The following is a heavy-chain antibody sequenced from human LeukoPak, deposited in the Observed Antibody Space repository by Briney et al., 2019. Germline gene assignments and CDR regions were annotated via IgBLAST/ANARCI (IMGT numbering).Heavy chain of an antibody. CDR1: GFTFSSYA. CDR2: ISYDGSNK. CDR3: ARGEEYSYGYYFDY. Sequence: GRSLRLSCAASGFTFSSYAMHWVRQAPGKGLEWVAVISYDGSNKYYADSVKGRFTISRDNSKNTLYLQMNSLRAEDTAVYYCARGEEYSYGYYFDYWGQGTLVTVSS. D-gene: IGHD5-18*01. V-gene: IGHV3-30*04. J-gene: IGHJ4*02.